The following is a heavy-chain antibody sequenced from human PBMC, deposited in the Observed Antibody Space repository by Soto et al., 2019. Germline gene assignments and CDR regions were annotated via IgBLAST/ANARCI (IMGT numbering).Heavy chain of an antibody. Sequence: GGSLRLSCAASGFTFSSYGMHWVRQAPGKGLEWVAVISYDGSNKYYADSVKGRFTISRDNSKNTLYLQMNSLRAEDTAVYYCAKAASMVVIASAGFDYWGQGTLVTVSS. CDR1: GFTFSSYG. CDR2: ISYDGSNK. CDR3: AKAASMVVIASAGFDY. V-gene: IGHV3-30*18. D-gene: IGHD2-21*01. J-gene: IGHJ4*02.